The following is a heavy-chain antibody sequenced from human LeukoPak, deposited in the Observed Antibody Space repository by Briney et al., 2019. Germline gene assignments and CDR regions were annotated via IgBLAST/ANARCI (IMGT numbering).Heavy chain of an antibody. J-gene: IGHJ4*02. D-gene: IGHD5-24*01. CDR1: GGSISSYY. CDR2: IYYSGST. V-gene: IGHV4-59*01. Sequence: SSETLSLTCTVSGGSISSYYWSWIRQPPGKGLEWIGYIYYSGSTNYNPSLKSRVTISVDTSKNQFSLKLSSVTAADTAVYYCARGEMATMRGIDYWGQGTLVTVSS. CDR3: ARGEMATMRGIDY.